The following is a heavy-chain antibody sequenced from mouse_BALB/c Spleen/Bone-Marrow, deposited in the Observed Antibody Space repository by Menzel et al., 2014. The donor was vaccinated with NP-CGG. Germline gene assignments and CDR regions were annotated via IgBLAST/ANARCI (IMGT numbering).Heavy chain of an antibody. CDR1: GYTFTSYT. CDR3: ARSYYDYGRAWFAY. D-gene: IGHD2-4*01. V-gene: IGHV1-4*01. CDR2: INPSSGYT. J-gene: IGHJ3*01. Sequence: VQLQQSGAELTRPGASVKMSCKASGYTFTSYTMRWVKQRPGQGLEWIGYINPSSGYTNYNQKFKDKATLTADKSSSTAYMQLSSLTSEDSVVYYCARSYYDYGRAWFAYWGQGTLVTVSA.